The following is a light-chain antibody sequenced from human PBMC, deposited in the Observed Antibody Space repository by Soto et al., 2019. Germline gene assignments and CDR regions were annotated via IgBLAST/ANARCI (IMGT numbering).Light chain of an antibody. J-gene: IGKJ1*01. Sequence: EIVMTQSPSTVSVVPGERATLSCRASQSVSSNLAWYQHKPGQAPRLLTYGASTRATGIPARFSGSGSGTEFTLTITSLQSEDFAVYYCQQYYKWPQWTIGQGTKVDIK. CDR3: QQYYKWPQWT. CDR2: GAS. V-gene: IGKV3-15*01. CDR1: QSVSSN.